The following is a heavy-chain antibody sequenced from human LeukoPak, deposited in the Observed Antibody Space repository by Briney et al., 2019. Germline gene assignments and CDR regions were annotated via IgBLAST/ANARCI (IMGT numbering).Heavy chain of an antibody. CDR2: ISSTSRYI. D-gene: IGHD3/OR15-3a*01. CDR3: TRAVAADDFSPGY. CDR1: GFTFSRYS. J-gene: IGHJ4*02. Sequence: PGGSLTLSCVASGFTFSRYSMNWVRQAPGKGLEWVSCISSTSRYIYYADSVKGRFTISRDNAKNSVYLQINSLRAEDTAVYYCTRAVAADDFSPGYWGQGTLVTVSS. V-gene: IGHV3-21*01.